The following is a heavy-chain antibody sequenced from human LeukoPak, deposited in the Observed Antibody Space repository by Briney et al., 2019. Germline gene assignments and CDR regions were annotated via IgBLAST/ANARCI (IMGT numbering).Heavy chain of an antibody. J-gene: IGHJ3*02. V-gene: IGHV3-64*01. CDR3: ARERAQYYPGAALKDAFDM. Sequence: GGSLRLSCAASGFTFTSYAVHWVRQAPGKGLEYVSAIGSDGRTTNYANSVKGRFTISRDNYKKTVYLQMGSLRVDDMGGYFCARERAQYYPGAALKDAFDMWGQGTMVTVSS. CDR1: GFTFTSYA. D-gene: IGHD2-15*01. CDR2: IGSDGRTT.